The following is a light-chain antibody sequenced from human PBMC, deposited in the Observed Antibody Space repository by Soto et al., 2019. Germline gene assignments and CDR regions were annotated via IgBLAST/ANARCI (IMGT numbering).Light chain of an antibody. J-gene: IGLJ2*01. CDR3: QSYDSSLRGSV. CDR1: SIDVGGYNY. CDR2: DVS. Sequence: QSVLTQPASVSGSPGQSITISCTGTSIDVGGYNYVSWYQQHPGKAPKLMIYDVSNRPSGVSNRFSGSKSGTSASLAISGLQAEDEADYYCQSYDSSLRGSVFGGGTKLTVL. V-gene: IGLV2-14*01.